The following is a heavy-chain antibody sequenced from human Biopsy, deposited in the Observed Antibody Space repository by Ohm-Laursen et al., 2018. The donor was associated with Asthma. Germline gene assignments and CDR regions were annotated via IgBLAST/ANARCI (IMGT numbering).Heavy chain of an antibody. D-gene: IGHD6-19*01. CDR3: SREEPTSGWYQGSILR. CDR2: ISYDGSNK. J-gene: IGHJ4*02. CDR1: GFTFSSFG. Sequence: SLRLSCSASGFTFSSFGMHWVRQAPGKGLEWVACISYDGSNKYYADSVKGRSTISRDNSKNTLYLQMSSLRAEDTAVYYCSREEPTSGWYQGSILRWGQGTLVTVSS. V-gene: IGHV3-30*03.